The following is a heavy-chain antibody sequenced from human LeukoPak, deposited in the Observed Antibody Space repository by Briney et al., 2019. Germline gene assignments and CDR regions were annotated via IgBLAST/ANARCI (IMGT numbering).Heavy chain of an antibody. CDR3: AREGRSGSYLGRFDP. CDR2: ISTSVTYA. Sequence: SGGSLRLSCAASGFIFSDYYMSWIRQAPGGGLEWVLYISTSVTYAEYADSVKGRFTISRDNAKNSLYLQMNSLRAGDTAVYYCAREGRSGSYLGRFDPWGQGTLVTVSS. J-gene: IGHJ5*02. CDR1: GFIFSDYY. D-gene: IGHD1-26*01. V-gene: IGHV3-11*05.